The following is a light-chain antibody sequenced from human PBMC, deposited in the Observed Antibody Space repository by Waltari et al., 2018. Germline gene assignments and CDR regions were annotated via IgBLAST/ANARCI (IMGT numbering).Light chain of an antibody. CDR1: ENAVQY. CDR2: DAS. CDR3: QPRNDGPLT. V-gene: IGKV3-11*01. J-gene: IGKJ4*01. Sequence: ELVLTQPPATLSWSPGQRANLSCTATENAVQYVSWYHQRPGQAPSLLISDASKSATGVPDRFDAFGSGKEFTLTISSLEPEDFAVYCCQPRNDGPLTFGGGTRVEIK.